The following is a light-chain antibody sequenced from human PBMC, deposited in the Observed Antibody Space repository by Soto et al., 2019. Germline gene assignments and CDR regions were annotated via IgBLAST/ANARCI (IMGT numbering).Light chain of an antibody. V-gene: IGLV2-23*02. CDR1: SSDVGSYNV. CDR2: EVR. CDR3: CSNSGSSNFYV. J-gene: IGLJ1*01. Sequence: QSALTQPASVSGSPGQSITISCTGTSSDVGSYNVVSWYQQHPGKAPKLLIYEVRKRPSGVSNRCSGSKSGNTSSLTISGLQAEDDGDYYCCSNSGSSNFYVFGTGTKLTVL.